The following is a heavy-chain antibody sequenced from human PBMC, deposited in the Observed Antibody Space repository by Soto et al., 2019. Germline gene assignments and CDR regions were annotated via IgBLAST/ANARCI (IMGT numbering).Heavy chain of an antibody. D-gene: IGHD3-10*01. CDR1: GASISSGGYY. Sequence: SETLSLTCTVSGASISSGGYYWTWIRQHPGKGLEWIGYIYDSGSTSYNPSLKSRLTISVDTSKNQFSLKLTSVTAADTAVYYCARSRLWFGELLSWGQGTLVTVSS. J-gene: IGHJ4*02. CDR3: ARSRLWFGELLS. V-gene: IGHV4-31*03. CDR2: IYDSGST.